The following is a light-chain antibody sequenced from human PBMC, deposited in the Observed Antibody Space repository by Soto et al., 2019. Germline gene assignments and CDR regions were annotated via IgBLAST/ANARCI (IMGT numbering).Light chain of an antibody. CDR3: QQLKSNLIT. CDR1: QGINRF. J-gene: IGKJ5*01. CDR2: AAS. Sequence: DIQLTPSPSFLSASVGDRVTITCRARQGINRFLAWYQQKPGKAPKLLIYAASTLQSGVPSRFSGSGSGTEFTLTISSLQPEDFATYYCQQLKSNLITFGQGTRLEIK. V-gene: IGKV1-9*01.